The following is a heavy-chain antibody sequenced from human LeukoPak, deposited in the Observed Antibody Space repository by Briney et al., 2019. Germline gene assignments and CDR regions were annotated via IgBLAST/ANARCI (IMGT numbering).Heavy chain of an antibody. Sequence: SVKVSCKASGGTFSSYAISWVRQAPGQGLEWIGGIIPIFGTANYAQKFQGRVTITTDESTSTAYMELSSLRSEDTAVYYCARPAVDSRSYYSRVHIRGYHFDYWGQGTLVTVSS. V-gene: IGHV1-69*05. CDR1: GGTFSSYA. J-gene: IGHJ4*02. CDR3: ARPAVDSRSYYSRVHIRGYHFDY. D-gene: IGHD3-22*01. CDR2: IIPIFGTA.